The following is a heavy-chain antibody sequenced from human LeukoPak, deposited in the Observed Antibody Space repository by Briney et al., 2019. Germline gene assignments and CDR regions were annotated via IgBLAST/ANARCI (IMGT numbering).Heavy chain of an antibody. D-gene: IGHD5-24*01. CDR3: ARVSGDGYTTGAFDI. CDR2: IIPIFGTA. CDR1: GGTFGSYA. Sequence: ASVKVSCKASGGTFGSYAISWVRQAPGQGLEWMGGIIPIFGTANYAQKFQGRVTITTDESTSIAYMELSSLRSEDTAVYYCARVSGDGYTTGAFDIWGQGTMVTVSS. J-gene: IGHJ3*02. V-gene: IGHV1-69*05.